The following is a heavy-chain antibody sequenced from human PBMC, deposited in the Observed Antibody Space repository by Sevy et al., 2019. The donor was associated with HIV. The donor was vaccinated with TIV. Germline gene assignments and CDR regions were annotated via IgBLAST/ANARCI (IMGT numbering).Heavy chain of an antibody. CDR3: ARGSVGDRYIDL. Sequence: SETLSLTCTVSGGSINTYYWSWIRQPPGKGLEYIGSVYSSGSTSYSPSLKSRVNISLDTSKNQFSLNLGSLTAADTAFYYCARGSVGDRYIDLWGRGTLVTVSS. CDR2: VYSSGST. D-gene: IGHD1-26*01. V-gene: IGHV4-59*01. CDR1: GGSINTYY. J-gene: IGHJ2*01.